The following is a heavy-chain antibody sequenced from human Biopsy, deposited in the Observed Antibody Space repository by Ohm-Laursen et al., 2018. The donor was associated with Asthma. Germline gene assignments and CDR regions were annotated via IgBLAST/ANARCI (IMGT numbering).Heavy chain of an antibody. CDR1: GFSFSDYY. CDR3: ARGYSTSWYFGY. D-gene: IGHD6-13*01. V-gene: IGHV3-11*01. CDR2: ISSRGSNL. J-gene: IGHJ4*02. Sequence: SLRLSCAASGFSFSDYYMMWIRQAPGKGLEWVAYISSRGSNLYYADSVKGRFTISRDNPKKSVYLQLDSLRVEDTAAYYCARGYSTSWYFGYWGQGTVVTVPS.